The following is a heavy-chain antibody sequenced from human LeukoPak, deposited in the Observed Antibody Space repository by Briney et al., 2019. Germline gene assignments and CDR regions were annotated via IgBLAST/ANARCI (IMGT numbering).Heavy chain of an antibody. D-gene: IGHD1-26*01. Sequence: GGSLRLSCEASRFTISSYWMSWVRQAPGKGLEWVANIKPDGSEKYYVDSVKGRFSISRDNAKNSLYLQMNSLRADDTAVYHCARQETSSYNGAFDIWGQGTMVTVSS. CDR3: ARQETSSYNGAFDI. J-gene: IGHJ3*02. CDR2: IKPDGSEK. V-gene: IGHV3-7*01. CDR1: RFTISSYW.